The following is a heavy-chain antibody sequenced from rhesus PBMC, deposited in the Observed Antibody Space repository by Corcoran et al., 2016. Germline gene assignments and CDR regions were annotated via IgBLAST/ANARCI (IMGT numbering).Heavy chain of an antibody. Sequence: EVQLVESGGGLVQPGVSLRLSCAASGFTFRVFGMSWVRQAPGKGLEWVSTIRSASSYIYYADSVKGRFTISRDNAKNSLSLQMNSLRAEDTAVYYCTREGDTVGTPFDYWGQGVLVTVSS. CDR1: GFTFRVFG. CDR2: IRSASSYI. J-gene: IGHJ4*01. CDR3: TREGDTVGTPFDY. V-gene: IGHV3S16*01. D-gene: IGHD5-24*01.